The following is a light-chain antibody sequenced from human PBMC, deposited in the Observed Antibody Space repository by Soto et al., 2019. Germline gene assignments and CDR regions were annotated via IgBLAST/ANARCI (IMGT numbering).Light chain of an antibody. Sequence: DIQMTQSPSSLSASVGDRVTITCRARQIISTSLNWYQQKTGKAPKLLIYSASSLQSGVPSRFSGSGSGTDFSLTISSLQPEDFATYYCQQSYSIPPTFGQGTKVDIK. J-gene: IGKJ2*01. CDR1: QIISTS. V-gene: IGKV1-39*01. CDR3: QQSYSIPPT. CDR2: SAS.